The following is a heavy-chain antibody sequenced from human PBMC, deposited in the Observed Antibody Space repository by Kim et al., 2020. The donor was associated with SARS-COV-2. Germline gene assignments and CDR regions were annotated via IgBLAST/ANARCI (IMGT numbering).Heavy chain of an antibody. J-gene: IGHJ4*02. CDR3: ATVRYGALDY. CDR1: GFTFSSYA. Sequence: GGSLRLSCAASGFTFSSYAMTWVRQAPGKGLEWVSPISASGGSLYYADSVKGRFTISRDNSKNTPYLQMNSLRAEDTAVYYCATVRYGALDYWGQGTLVTVSS. V-gene: IGHV3-23*01. D-gene: IGHD5-18*01. CDR2: ISASGGSL.